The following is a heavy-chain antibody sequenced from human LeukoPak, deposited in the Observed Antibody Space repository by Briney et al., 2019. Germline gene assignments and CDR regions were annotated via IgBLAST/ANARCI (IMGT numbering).Heavy chain of an antibody. CDR2: IYYSGST. V-gene: IGHV4-59*01. D-gene: IGHD6-13*01. J-gene: IGHJ3*02. CDR3: ARDLLLAAAANDAFDI. CDR1: GGSISSYY. Sequence: SETLSLTCTVSGGSISSYYWSWIRQPPGKGLEWIGYIYYSGSTNYNPSLKSRVTISVDTSKNQFSLKLSSVTAADTAVYYCARDLLLAAAANDAFDIWGQGTMVTVSS.